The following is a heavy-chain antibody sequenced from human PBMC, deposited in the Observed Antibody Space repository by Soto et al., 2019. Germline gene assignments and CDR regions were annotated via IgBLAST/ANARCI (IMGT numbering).Heavy chain of an antibody. Sequence: EVQLVASGGGLVQHGGSLRLSCAASGFTFSSYSMNWVRQAPGKGLEWVSYISSSSSTIYYSDSVKGRFTISRDNAKNSLYLQMNCLRDDDTPVDYCERDGRGRDIVVVDDPQEFDYWGRGALVTVSS. CDR3: ERDGRGRDIVVVDDPQEFDY. CDR1: GFTFSSYS. V-gene: IGHV3-48*02. D-gene: IGHD2-2*01. J-gene: IGHJ4*02. CDR2: ISSSSSTI.